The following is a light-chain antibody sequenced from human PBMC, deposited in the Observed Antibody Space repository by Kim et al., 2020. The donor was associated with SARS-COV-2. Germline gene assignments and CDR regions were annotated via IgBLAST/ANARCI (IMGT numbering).Light chain of an antibody. CDR1: QSVSNS. V-gene: IGKV3-15*01. CDR3: QQYNNWPPGT. J-gene: IGKJ1*01. Sequence: EIVMTQSPPTLSVSPGERVTLSCRASQSVSNSLAWYQQKPGQAPRPLIYDASARATGVPARFSGSGSGTEFTLTISSLQSEDFAVYYCQQYNNWPPGTFGQGTKVDIK. CDR2: DAS.